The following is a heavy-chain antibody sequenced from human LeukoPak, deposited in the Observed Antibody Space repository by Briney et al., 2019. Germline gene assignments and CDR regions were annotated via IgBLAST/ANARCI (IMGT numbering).Heavy chain of an antibody. CDR1: GFTFSSYA. V-gene: IGHV3-30-3*01. CDR3: ARDGGGALDY. Sequence: PGGSLRLSCAASGFTFSSYAMHWVRQAPGKGLEGVAVISYDGSNKYYADSVKGRFTISRDNSKNTLYLQMNSLRAEDTAVYYCARDGGGALDYWGQGTLVTVSS. J-gene: IGHJ4*02. CDR2: ISYDGSNK. D-gene: IGHD1-26*01.